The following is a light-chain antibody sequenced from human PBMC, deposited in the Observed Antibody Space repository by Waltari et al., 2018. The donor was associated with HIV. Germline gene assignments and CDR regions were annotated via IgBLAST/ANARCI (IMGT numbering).Light chain of an antibody. CDR3: GTWDGGLTMTWV. CDR1: SSNIGNHY. J-gene: IGLJ3*02. Sequence: QFVLTQPPSVSAAPGQKVTISCSGTSSNIGNHYVSWYQQLPGTAPKLRIYEKDKRPPGISDRFSGSKSGTSATRGITGLQTGDEADYYCGTWDGGLTMTWVFGGGTKVTVL. CDR2: EKD. V-gene: IGLV1-51*02.